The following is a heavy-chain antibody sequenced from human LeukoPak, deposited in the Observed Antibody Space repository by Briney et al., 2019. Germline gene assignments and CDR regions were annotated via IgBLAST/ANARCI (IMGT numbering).Heavy chain of an antibody. CDR3: ARSGYWDAFDI. Sequence: PSETLSLTCTVSGGSISSYYWSWIRQPPGKGLEWIGYIYYSGSTNYNPSLKSRVTISVDTSKNQFSLKLSSVTAADTAVYHCARSGYWDAFDIWGQGTMVTVSS. J-gene: IGHJ3*02. CDR2: IYYSGST. D-gene: IGHD3-22*01. CDR1: GGSISSYY. V-gene: IGHV4-59*01.